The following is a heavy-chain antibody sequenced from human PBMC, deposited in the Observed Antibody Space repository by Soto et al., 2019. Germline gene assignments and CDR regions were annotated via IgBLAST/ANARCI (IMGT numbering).Heavy chain of an antibody. D-gene: IGHD1-26*01. CDR3: ARRIVGATHDAFDI. V-gene: IGHV1-18*01. J-gene: IGHJ3*02. CDR2: SSAYNGNT. Sequence: XSGKGSSKASGYTFTSYGISWVRQAPGQGLGWMGWSSAYNGNTDETKHLQGRVTRSTDTSTSTTYPEHRSLCTAYTGVCYCARRIVGATHDAFDIWGQGKMVTVS. CDR1: GYTFTSYG.